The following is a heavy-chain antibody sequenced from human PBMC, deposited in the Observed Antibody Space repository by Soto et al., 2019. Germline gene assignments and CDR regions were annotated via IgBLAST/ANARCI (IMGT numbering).Heavy chain of an antibody. J-gene: IGHJ1*01. Sequence: PGGSLRLSRAASGFIVKIFFMTWVRQAPGKGLEWLSTISSDDNTYYADSVKGRFTISRDSPKNTLYLHMNSLRAEDTAVYHCARDILGGSYDFSHGGQGALVTGSS. CDR3: ARDILGGSYDFSH. CDR1: GFIVKIFF. V-gene: IGHV3-66*01. D-gene: IGHD3-3*01. CDR2: ISSDDNT.